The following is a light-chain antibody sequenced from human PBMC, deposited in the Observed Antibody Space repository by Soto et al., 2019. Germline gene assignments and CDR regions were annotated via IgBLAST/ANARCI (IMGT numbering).Light chain of an antibody. V-gene: IGKV3-20*01. J-gene: IGKJ1*01. CDR3: QQYDSSPEWK. Sequence: ELVFTQSPGTLSLFLGEIANLSCRASQSVSSSYLAWYQQKPGQAPRLLIYAASSRATGIPDRFSGSGSGTDFTLTISRLEPEDFAVYYCQQYDSSPEWKFGQGTKVDIK. CDR2: AAS. CDR1: QSVSSSY.